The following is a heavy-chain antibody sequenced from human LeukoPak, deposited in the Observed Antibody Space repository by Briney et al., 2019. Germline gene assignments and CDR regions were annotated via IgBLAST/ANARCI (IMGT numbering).Heavy chain of an antibody. CDR2: IRGSGGST. Sequence: PGGSLRLSCAASGFTFSNYAMSWVRQAPGKGLEWVSAIRGSGGSTYYADSVKGRFTISRDNSKNTLYLQTNSLRAEDTAVYYCARDFSSGSYYGDYYFDYWGQGTLVTVSS. CDR3: ARDFSSGSYYGDYYFDY. V-gene: IGHV3-23*01. CDR1: GFTFSNYA. D-gene: IGHD1-26*01. J-gene: IGHJ4*02.